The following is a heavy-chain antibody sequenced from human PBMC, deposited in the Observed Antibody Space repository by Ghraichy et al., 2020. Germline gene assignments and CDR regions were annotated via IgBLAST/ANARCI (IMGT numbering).Heavy chain of an antibody. CDR3: ARFGFSLAVAGRWFDP. V-gene: IGHV4-4*07. D-gene: IGHD6-19*01. J-gene: IGHJ5*02. CDR2: IYTSGST. CDR1: GGSISSYY. Sequence: SETLSLTCTVSGGSISSYYWSWIRQPAGKGLEWIGRIYTSGSTNYNPSLKSRVTMSVDTSKNQFSLKLSSVTAADTAVYYCARFGFSLAVAGRWFDPWGQGTLVTVSS.